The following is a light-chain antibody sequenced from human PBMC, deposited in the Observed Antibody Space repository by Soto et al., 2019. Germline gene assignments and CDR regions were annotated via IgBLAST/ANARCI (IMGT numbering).Light chain of an antibody. CDR1: QSVSSN. V-gene: IGKV3-15*01. CDR2: GAS. J-gene: IGKJ5*01. Sequence: EIVMTQSPATLSVSPGERATLSCMASQSVSSNLAWYQQKPGQAPRLLIYGASTRATGIPARFSGSGSGTEFTLTISSLQSEDFAVYYCQQYNNWPSWTFGQGTRLEIK. CDR3: QQYNNWPSWT.